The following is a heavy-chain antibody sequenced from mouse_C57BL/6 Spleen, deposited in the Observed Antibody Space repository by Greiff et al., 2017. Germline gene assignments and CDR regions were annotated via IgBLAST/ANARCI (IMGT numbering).Heavy chain of an antibody. Sequence: EVKLVESGGGLVKPGGSLKLSCAASGFTFSDYGMHWVRQAPEKGLEWVGYISSGSSTIYYADTVKGRFTISRDNAKNTLFLQMTSLRSEDTAMYYCAREKLVYYAMDYWGQGTSVTVSS. CDR2: ISSGSSTI. CDR3: AREKLVYYAMDY. V-gene: IGHV5-17*01. J-gene: IGHJ4*01. CDR1: GFTFSDYG.